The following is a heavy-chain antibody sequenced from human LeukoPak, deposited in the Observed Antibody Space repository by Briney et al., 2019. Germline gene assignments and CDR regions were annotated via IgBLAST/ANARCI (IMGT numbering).Heavy chain of an antibody. Sequence: KPSETLSLTCTVSGGSISSYYWSWIRQPPGKGLEWIGYIYYSGSTNYNPSLKSRVTISVDTSKNQFSLKLSSVTAADTAVYYCARGWRDGSSGYWGQGTLVTVSS. J-gene: IGHJ4*02. CDR1: GGSISSYY. CDR2: IYYSGST. D-gene: IGHD5-24*01. CDR3: ARGWRDGSSGY. V-gene: IGHV4-59*01.